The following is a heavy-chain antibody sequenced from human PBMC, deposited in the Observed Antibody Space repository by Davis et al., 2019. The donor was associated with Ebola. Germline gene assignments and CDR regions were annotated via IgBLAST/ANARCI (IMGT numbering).Heavy chain of an antibody. CDR2: ISASGGSM. J-gene: IGHJ6*03. CDR1: GFLFRNYA. CDR3: AKGGYYMDV. Sequence: GESLKISCAASGFLFRNYAMSWVRQTPGKGLDWVSTISASGGSMFYADSLHGRFTISRDNSQNTLYLQMDSLRAEDTAVNYCAKGGYYMDVWGKGTTVTVSS. V-gene: IGHV3-23*01. D-gene: IGHD3-16*01.